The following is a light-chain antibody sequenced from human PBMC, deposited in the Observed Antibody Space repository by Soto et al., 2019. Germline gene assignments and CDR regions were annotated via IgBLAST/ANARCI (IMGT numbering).Light chain of an antibody. Sequence: QSVLTQPPSASGTPGQRVTISCSVSSSNIGTYSVSWYQQFPGTAPRLLIYSDNQRPSGVPDRFSGSKSGNTASLTISGLQAEDGADYYCCSYAGSQTRVFGTGTKVTVL. V-gene: IGLV1-44*01. CDR1: SSNIGTYS. CDR3: CSYAGSQTRV. CDR2: SDN. J-gene: IGLJ1*01.